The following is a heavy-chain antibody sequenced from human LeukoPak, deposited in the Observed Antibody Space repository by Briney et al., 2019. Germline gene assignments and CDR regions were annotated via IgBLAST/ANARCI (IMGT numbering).Heavy chain of an antibody. Sequence: ASVKVSCKASGYTFTSYAMHWVRQAPGQRLEWMGWINAGNGNTKYSQKFQGRVTITADESTSTAYMELSSLRSEDTAVYYCARRPLRSIALFDYWGQGTLVTVSS. D-gene: IGHD3-3*01. CDR1: GYTFTSYA. CDR2: INAGNGNT. CDR3: ARRPLRSIALFDY. J-gene: IGHJ4*02. V-gene: IGHV1-3*01.